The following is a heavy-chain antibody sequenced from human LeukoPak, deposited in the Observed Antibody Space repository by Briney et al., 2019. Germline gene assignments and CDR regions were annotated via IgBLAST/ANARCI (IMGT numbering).Heavy chain of an antibody. Sequence: PGGSLRLSCAASGFTFSNYAMSWVRQAPGKGLEWVSAISGSGGNTYYADSVKGRFTISRDNSKNTLYLQMNSLRAEDTAVYYCAKEGLRYFDWLLEREYYLDYWGQGTLVTVSS. CDR1: GFTFSNYA. D-gene: IGHD3-9*01. CDR2: ISGSGGNT. J-gene: IGHJ4*02. CDR3: AKEGLRYFDWLLEREYYLDY. V-gene: IGHV3-23*01.